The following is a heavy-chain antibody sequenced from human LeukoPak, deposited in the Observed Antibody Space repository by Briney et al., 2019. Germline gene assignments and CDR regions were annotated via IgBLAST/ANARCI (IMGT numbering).Heavy chain of an antibody. CDR3: ARDLAAAATWFDP. CDR1: GFTFSGYG. V-gene: IGHV3-30*03. J-gene: IGHJ5*02. CDR2: ISYDGSNT. Sequence: GGSLRLSCAASGFTFSGYGMHWVRQAPGKGLEWVAVISYDGSNTYSADSVKGRFTISRDNSKNTLYLQMNSLRAEDTAVYFCARDLAAAATWFDPWGQGTLVTVFS. D-gene: IGHD6-13*01.